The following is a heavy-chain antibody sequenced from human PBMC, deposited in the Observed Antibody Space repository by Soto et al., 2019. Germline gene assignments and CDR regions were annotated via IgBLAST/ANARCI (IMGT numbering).Heavy chain of an antibody. J-gene: IGHJ5*02. CDR1: GYTFTTFW. V-gene: IGHV5-10-1*01. CDR2: IDPRDSYT. CDR3: ARLYCSSSTCDSWFDP. Sequence: GESLKISCTGLGYTFTTFWISWVRQMPGRGLEWMGRIDPRDSYTNYSPSFQCHVTISVDKSISTAYLQWGSLKASDTAMYYCARLYCSSSTCDSWFDPWCQGTLVTVSS. D-gene: IGHD2-2*01.